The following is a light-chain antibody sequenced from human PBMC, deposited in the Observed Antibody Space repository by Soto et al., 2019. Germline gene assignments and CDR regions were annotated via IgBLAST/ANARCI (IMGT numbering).Light chain of an antibody. Sequence: EIVLTQSPRSLSLSPGERATVSYRASQSVSSSYLAWYQQRPGQAPRLLIYGASSRATGIPDRFSGSGSGTDVTLTISRLEPEDFAVYYCQQYGSSPGTFGGGTKVEIK. CDR3: QQYGSSPGT. V-gene: IGKV3-20*01. CDR1: QSVSSSY. CDR2: GAS. J-gene: IGKJ4*01.